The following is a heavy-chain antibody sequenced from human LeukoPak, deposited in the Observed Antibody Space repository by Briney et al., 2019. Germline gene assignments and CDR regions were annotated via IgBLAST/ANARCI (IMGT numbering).Heavy chain of an antibody. Sequence: GGSLRLSCAASGFTFSSYAMSWVRQAPGKGLGWVSAVTGSGGSTYDADSVKGRFTISRDNSKNTLYLQMNSLRAEDTAVYYCAKDPYGDYSWFDPWGQGTLVTVSS. CDR1: GFTFSSYA. V-gene: IGHV3-23*01. J-gene: IGHJ5*02. CDR3: AKDPYGDYSWFDP. CDR2: VTGSGGST. D-gene: IGHD4-17*01.